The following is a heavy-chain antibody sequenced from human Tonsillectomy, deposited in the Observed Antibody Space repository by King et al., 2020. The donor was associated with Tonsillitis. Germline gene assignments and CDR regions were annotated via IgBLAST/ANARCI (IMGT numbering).Heavy chain of an antibody. Sequence: QLVQSGAEVKKPGASVKVSCRASGYTFTSYYIHWVRQAPGQGLEWMGVLNPSDGTRSYAQKFLGRVTMTRDTSTSTLYMHLSGLRSEDAAVYYCARDREIQLSFGPDYWGEGTLVTVSS. V-gene: IGHV1-46*03. CDR1: GYTFTSYY. CDR2: LNPSDGTR. D-gene: IGHD5-18*01. CDR3: ARDREIQLSFGPDY. J-gene: IGHJ4*02.